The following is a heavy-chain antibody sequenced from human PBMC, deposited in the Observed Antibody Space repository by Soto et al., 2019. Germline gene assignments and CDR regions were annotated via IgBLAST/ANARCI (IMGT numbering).Heavy chain of an antibody. D-gene: IGHD3-10*01. CDR1: GFTFSSYG. J-gene: IGHJ6*02. CDR2: ISYDGSNK. Sequence: PGGSLRLSCAASGFTFSSYGMHWARQAPGKGLEWVAVISYDGSNKYYADSVKGRFTISRDNSKNTLYLQMNSLRAEDTAVYYCANPRHPGDYYYGMDVWGQGTTVTVSS. V-gene: IGHV3-30*18. CDR3: ANPRHPGDYYYGMDV.